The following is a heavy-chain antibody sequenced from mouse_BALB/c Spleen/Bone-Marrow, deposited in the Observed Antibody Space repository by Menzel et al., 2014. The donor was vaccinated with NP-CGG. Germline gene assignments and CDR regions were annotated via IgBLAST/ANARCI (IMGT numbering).Heavy chain of an antibody. J-gene: IGHJ3*01. CDR1: GFSIKDTY. Sequence: VQLQQSGAELVKPGASVKSSCTASGFSIKDTYMHWVKQRPEQGLEWIGRIDPANGNTKYDPKFQGKATITADTSSNTAYLQLSSLTSEDTAVYYCASYYYGSSGFAYWGQGTLVTVSA. CDR3: ASYYYGSSGFAY. V-gene: IGHV14-3*02. D-gene: IGHD1-1*01. CDR2: IDPANGNT.